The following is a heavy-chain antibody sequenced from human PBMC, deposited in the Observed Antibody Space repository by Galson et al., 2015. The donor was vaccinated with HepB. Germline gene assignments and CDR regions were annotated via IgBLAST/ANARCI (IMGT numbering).Heavy chain of an antibody. D-gene: IGHD3-10*01. Sequence: SLRLSCAASGFTFSSYGMHWVRQAPGKGLEWVAVIWYDGSNKYYADSVKGRFTTSRDNSKNTLYLQMNSLRAEDTAVYYCARDVYYYGSGSYRRGWFDPWGQGTLVTVSS. CDR3: ARDVYYYGSGSYRRGWFDP. CDR1: GFTFSSYG. J-gene: IGHJ5*02. CDR2: IWYDGSNK. V-gene: IGHV3-33*08.